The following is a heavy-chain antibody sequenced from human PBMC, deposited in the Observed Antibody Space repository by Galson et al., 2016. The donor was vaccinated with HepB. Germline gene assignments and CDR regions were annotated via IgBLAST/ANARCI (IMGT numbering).Heavy chain of an antibody. CDR2: NNSDGTST. J-gene: IGHJ4*02. Sequence: SLRLSCAASGFTFSPAWMHWVRQAPGKGLVWISRNNSDGTSTIYADSVKGRFTISRDDSKHTVYLQMNSLRAEDTAVYYCARGNPPSTPVDYWGQGTLVTVSS. CDR1: GFTFSPAW. V-gene: IGHV3-74*01. CDR3: ARGNPPSTPVDY. D-gene: IGHD2-2*01.